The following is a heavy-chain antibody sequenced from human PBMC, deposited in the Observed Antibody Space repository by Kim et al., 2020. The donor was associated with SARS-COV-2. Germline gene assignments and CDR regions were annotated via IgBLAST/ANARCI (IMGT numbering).Heavy chain of an antibody. V-gene: IGHV4-31*02. J-gene: IGHJ4*02. D-gene: IGHD3-16*02. Sequence: LKSRFTISVDTSKNQFSLKLSSVTAADTAVYYCARATMITFGGVIDHFDYWGQGTLVTVSS. CDR3: ARATMITFGGVIDHFDY.